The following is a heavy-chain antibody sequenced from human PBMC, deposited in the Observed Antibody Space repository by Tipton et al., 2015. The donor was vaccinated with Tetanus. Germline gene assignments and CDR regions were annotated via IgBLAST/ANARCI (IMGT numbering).Heavy chain of an antibody. V-gene: IGHV4-59*01. CDR2: IYNTGRT. CDR1: FGSIGNYY. D-gene: IGHD3-10*01. J-gene: IGHJ4*02. CDR3: ARHGSGSFYDF. Sequence: TLSLTCTVSFGSIGNYYWTWIRQTPGKGLEWIGNIYNTGRTSYSPSLKSRVTMSVDTSRNQFSLMLSSVTAADTAVYYCARHGSGSFYDFWGQGTLVTVSS.